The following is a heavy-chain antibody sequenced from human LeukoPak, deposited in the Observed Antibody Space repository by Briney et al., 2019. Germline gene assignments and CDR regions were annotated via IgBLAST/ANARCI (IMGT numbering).Heavy chain of an antibody. CDR3: ARQPRYSADYFDY. Sequence: SETLSLTCTVSGASISFYYWTWTRQPPGKGLEWIGHISYSGGTKYNPSLNSRVTISLDTSKNQFSLRLTSVTAADTAVYYCARQPRYSADYFDYWGQGTLVAVSS. CDR2: ISYSGGT. CDR1: GASISFYY. D-gene: IGHD3-9*01. V-gene: IGHV4-59*08. J-gene: IGHJ4*02.